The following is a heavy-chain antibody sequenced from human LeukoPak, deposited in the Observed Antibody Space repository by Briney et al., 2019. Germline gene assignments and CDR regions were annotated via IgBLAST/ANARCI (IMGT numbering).Heavy chain of an antibody. J-gene: IGHJ6*03. CDR2: IKQDGNEK. V-gene: IGHV3-7*01. CDR3: ARDWQMVDGNYYYMDV. D-gene: IGHD5-24*01. CDR1: GFRFNTYW. Sequence: QAGGSLRLSCTASGFRFNTYWMSWVRQAPGKGLEWVANIKQDGNEKYYADCVKGRFTISRDNARSSLYLQLKSLRAEDTAVYYCARDWQMVDGNYYYMDVWGKGTTVTISS.